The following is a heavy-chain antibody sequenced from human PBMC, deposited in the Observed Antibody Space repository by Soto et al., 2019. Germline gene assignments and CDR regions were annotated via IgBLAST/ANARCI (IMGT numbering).Heavy chain of an antibody. D-gene: IGHD6-19*01. Sequence: ASVKVSCKVSGYTLTELSMHWVRQAPGKGLGWMGGFDPEDDETIYAQKFQGRVTMTEDTSTGTAYMELSSLRSEDTAVYYCARDNLRQWLPWYYGMDVWGQGTTVTVSS. CDR2: FDPEDDET. V-gene: IGHV1-24*01. CDR1: GYTLTELS. CDR3: ARDNLRQWLPWYYGMDV. J-gene: IGHJ6*02.